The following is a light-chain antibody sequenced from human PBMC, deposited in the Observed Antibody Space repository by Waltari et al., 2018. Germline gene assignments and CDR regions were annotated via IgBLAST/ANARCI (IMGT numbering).Light chain of an antibody. Sequence: IVMTQSPDSLAVSLGERATSNCKSRKSLLYSSNNKNYLAWYQQEPGQPPKLLLYWASTRESGVPDRFSGSGSGTDFTLTISSLQAEDVAVYYCHQYYSTPFTFGPGTKVDIK. CDR1: KSLLYSSNNKNY. CDR3: HQYYSTPFT. J-gene: IGKJ3*01. CDR2: WAS. V-gene: IGKV4-1*01.